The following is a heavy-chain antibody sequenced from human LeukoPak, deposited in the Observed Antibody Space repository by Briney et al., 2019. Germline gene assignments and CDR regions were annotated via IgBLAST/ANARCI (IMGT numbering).Heavy chain of an antibody. CDR2: IYTSGST. D-gene: IGHD1-26*01. Sequence: PSQTLSLTCAVSGGSISSYYWSWIRQPAGKGLEWIGRIYTSGSTNYNPSLKSRVTMSVDTSKNQFSLKLSSVTAADTVVYYCARAVPSGSPYYMDVWGKGTTVTVSS. CDR1: GGSISSYY. CDR3: ARAVPSGSPYYMDV. V-gene: IGHV4-4*07. J-gene: IGHJ6*03.